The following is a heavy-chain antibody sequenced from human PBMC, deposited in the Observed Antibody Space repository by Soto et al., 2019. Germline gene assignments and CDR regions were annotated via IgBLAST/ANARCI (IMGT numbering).Heavy chain of an antibody. D-gene: IGHD3-22*01. J-gene: IGHJ4*02. Sequence: PGWSLRLSCAASGFTFSNYAMHWVRQAPGKGLEWVALISYDGSNKYYADSMKGRFTISRDNSKNTLYLQMNSLRVEDTAVYYYERGPAYHTDTSGYRDDHWGQRTLVTVSS. V-gene: IGHV3-30-3*01. CDR1: GFTFSNYA. CDR2: ISYDGSNK. CDR3: ERGPAYHTDTSGYRDDH.